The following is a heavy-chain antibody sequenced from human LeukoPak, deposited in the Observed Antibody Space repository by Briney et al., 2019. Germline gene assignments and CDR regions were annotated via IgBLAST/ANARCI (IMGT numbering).Heavy chain of an antibody. V-gene: IGHV4-59*01. Sequence: SETLSLTCTVSGGSISSYYWSWIRQPPGKGLEWIGYIYYSGSTNYNPSLKSRVTISVDTSKNQFSLKLSSVTAADTAVYYCARGLYCGGDCYSSSHFDYWGQGTLVIVSS. CDR3: ARGLYCGGDCYSSSHFDY. CDR1: GGSISSYY. CDR2: IYYSGST. D-gene: IGHD2-21*02. J-gene: IGHJ4*02.